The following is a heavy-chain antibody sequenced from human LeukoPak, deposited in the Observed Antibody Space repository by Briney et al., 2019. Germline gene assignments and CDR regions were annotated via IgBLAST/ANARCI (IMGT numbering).Heavy chain of an antibody. CDR2: IRYSGST. D-gene: IGHD3-16*01. J-gene: IGHJ5*02. V-gene: IGHV4-34*01. CDR1: GGSFSGC. CDR3: VSHIRGGFDP. Sequence: SETLSLTCGVYGGSFSGCWSWIRQPPGKGLEWIGEIRYSGSTKYNPSLKSRVTISVDTSKKEISLKLTSVTAADTAVYYCVSHIRGGFDPWGQGTLVTVSS.